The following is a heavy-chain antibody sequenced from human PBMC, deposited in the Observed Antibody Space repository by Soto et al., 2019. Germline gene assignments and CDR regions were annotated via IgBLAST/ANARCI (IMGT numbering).Heavy chain of an antibody. D-gene: IGHD6-6*01. V-gene: IGHV4-34*01. J-gene: IGHJ5*02. CDR2: INHSGST. CDR3: ARGTTPYSSSSRGDWFDP. Sequence: SETLSLTCAVYGGSFSGYYWSWIRQPPGKGLEWIGEINHSGSTNYNPSLKSRVTISVDTSKNQFSLELSSVTAADTAVYYCARGTTPYSSSSRGDWFDPWGQGTLVTVSS. CDR1: GGSFSGYY.